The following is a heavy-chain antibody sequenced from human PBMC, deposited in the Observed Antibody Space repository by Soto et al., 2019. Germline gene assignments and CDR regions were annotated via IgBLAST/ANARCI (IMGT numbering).Heavy chain of an antibody. V-gene: IGHV3-33*01. CDR2: IWYDGSNK. Sequence: VQLVESGGGVVQPGRSLRLSCAASGFTFSSYGMHWVRQAPGKGLEWVAVIWYDGSNKYYADSVKGRFTISRDNSKNTLYLQMNSLRAEDTAVYYCASLLRPPIDYWGQGTLVTVSS. J-gene: IGHJ4*02. D-gene: IGHD2-15*01. CDR3: ASLLRPPIDY. CDR1: GFTFSSYG.